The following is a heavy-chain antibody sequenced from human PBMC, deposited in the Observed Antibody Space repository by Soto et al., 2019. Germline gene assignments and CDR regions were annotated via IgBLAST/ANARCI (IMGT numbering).Heavy chain of an antibody. CDR1: GFTFSSYA. CDR3: ARAHDRGVAYFDY. V-gene: IGHV3-30-3*01. CDR2: ISYDGSNK. D-gene: IGHD3-10*02. Sequence: GGSLRLSCAASGFTFSSYAMHWVRQAPGKGLEWVAVISYDGSNKYYEDSVKGRFTISRDNSKNTLYLQMNSLRAEDTAVYYCARAHDRGVAYFDYWGQGTLVTVSS. J-gene: IGHJ4*02.